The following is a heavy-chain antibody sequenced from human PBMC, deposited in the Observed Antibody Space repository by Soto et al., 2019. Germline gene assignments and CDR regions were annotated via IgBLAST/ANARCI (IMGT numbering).Heavy chain of an antibody. J-gene: IGHJ5*02. CDR3: AHCGNYDFWSEKGFNWFDP. CDR1: GGSISSGTYY. V-gene: IGHV4-39*01. CDR2: ISSSGDS. Sequence: PSETLSLTCTVSGGSISSGTYYWGWIRQPPGKGLEWIGTISSSGDSYYNPSLTSRVTMSVDTSKNQFSLKLSTVTAADTAVYYCAHCGNYDFWSEKGFNWFDPWGQGILVTVSS. D-gene: IGHD3-3*01.